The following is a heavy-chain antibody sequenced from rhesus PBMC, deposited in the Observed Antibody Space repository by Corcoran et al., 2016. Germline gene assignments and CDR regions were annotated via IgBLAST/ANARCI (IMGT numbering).Heavy chain of an antibody. CDR2: ISNGGAST. Sequence: EVQLVESGCGLAKPGGALRLSCAASGFSLSDYYMDWVRQAPGMGLEWVARISNGGASTWYADSMKGRYSISEENAKNTLYLQMNSLRAEDTAVYYCAKGSGYSSWYYFGYWGQGVLVTVSS. CDR3: AKGSGYSSWYYFGY. D-gene: IGHD6-13*01. J-gene: IGHJ4*01. V-gene: IGHV3-178*02. CDR1: GFSLSDYY.